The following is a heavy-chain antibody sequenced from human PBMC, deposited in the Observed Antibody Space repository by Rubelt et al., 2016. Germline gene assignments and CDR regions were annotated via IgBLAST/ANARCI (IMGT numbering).Heavy chain of an antibody. V-gene: IGHV4-34*01. J-gene: IGHJ4*02. Sequence: QVQLQQWGAGLLKPSETLSLTCAVYGGSFSGYYWSWIRQPPGKGLDWFGAINHSGRHNYNPALKRLVTISVDTAEEQVSLKLSSVTAADTAVYYCASRGEGGNWNYGYWGQGTLVTVSS. CDR1: GGSFSGYY. D-gene: IGHD1-7*01. CDR3: ASRGEGGNWNYGY. CDR2: INHSGRH.